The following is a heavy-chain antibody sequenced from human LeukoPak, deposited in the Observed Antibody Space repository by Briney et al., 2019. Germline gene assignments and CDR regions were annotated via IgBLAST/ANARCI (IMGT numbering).Heavy chain of an antibody. V-gene: IGHV3-9*01. CDR2: ISWNSGSI. CDR3: AKGSGRCDFWSGYFNYYGMDV. J-gene: IGHJ6*02. CDR1: GFTFDDYA. Sequence: GRSLRLSCAASGFTFDDYAMHWVRQAPGKGLEWVSGISWNSGSIGYADSVKGRFTISRDNAKNSLYLQMNSLRAEDTALYYCAKGSGRCDFWSGYFNYYGMDVWGQGTTVTVSS. D-gene: IGHD3-3*01.